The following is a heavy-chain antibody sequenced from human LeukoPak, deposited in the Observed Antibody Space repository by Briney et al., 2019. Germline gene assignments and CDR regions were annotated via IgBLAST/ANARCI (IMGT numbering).Heavy chain of an antibody. J-gene: IGHJ4*02. V-gene: IGHV1-2*02. CDR3: ARDHSLGLANY. D-gene: IGHD5-12*01. CDR1: GYTFTGYY. CDR2: ITPNSGGT. Sequence: GASVKVSCKASGYTFTGYYIHWVRQAPGQGLEWMGWITPNSGGTDYAQKFQGRVTMTGDTSISTAYMALSRLRSDDTAVYYCARDHSLGLANYWGQGTLVTVSS.